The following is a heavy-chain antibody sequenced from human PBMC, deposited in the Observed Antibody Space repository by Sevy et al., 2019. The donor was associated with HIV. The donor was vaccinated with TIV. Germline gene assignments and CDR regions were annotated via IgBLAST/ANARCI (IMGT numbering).Heavy chain of an antibody. CDR1: GFTFSDYA. CDR2: IKTKTYGGTT. CDR3: TRDLLGSGWFYFDY. D-gene: IGHD6-19*01. Sequence: GGSLRLSCTASGFTFSDYAMSWVRQAPGKGLEWVGFIKTKTYGGTTEYAASVKGRFIISRDDSKNIAYLQMNSLKTEDTAVYYCTRDLLGSGWFYFDYWGQGTLVTVSS. V-gene: IGHV3-49*04. J-gene: IGHJ4*02.